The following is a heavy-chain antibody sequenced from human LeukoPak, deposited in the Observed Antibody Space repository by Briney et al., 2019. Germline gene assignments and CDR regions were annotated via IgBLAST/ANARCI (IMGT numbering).Heavy chain of an antibody. J-gene: IGHJ4*02. Sequence: SETLSLTCTVSGGSLSSSGYYWGWIRQPPGKGLEWIGSIYYSGSTYYNPPLKSRVTISVDTSNNQFSLKLSSVTAADTAVFYCARHFYSANYYFDYWGQGTLVTVSS. D-gene: IGHD4-11*01. CDR2: IYYSGST. V-gene: IGHV4-39*01. CDR3: ARHFYSANYYFDY. CDR1: GGSLSSSGYY.